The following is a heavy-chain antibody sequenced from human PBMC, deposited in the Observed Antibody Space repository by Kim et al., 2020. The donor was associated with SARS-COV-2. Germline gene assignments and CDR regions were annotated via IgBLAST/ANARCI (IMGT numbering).Heavy chain of an antibody. CDR1: GFTFSSYS. CDR2: ISSSSSYI. D-gene: IGHD3-3*01. CDR3: ARDKPRGYFWVYGVFDP. Sequence: GGSLRLSCAASGFTFSSYSMNWVRQAPGKGLEWVSSISSSSSYIYYADSVKGRFTISRDNAKNSLYLQMNSLRAEDTAVYYCARDKPRGYFWVYGVFDPWGQGTLVPVSS. J-gene: IGHJ5*02. V-gene: IGHV3-21*01.